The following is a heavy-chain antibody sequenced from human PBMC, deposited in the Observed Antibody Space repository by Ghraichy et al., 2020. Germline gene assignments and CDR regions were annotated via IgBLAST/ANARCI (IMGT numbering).Heavy chain of an antibody. CDR2: IYSGGST. J-gene: IGHJ3*02. CDR3: AFHSNYYGAFDI. Sequence: GGSLRLSCAASGFTVSSNYISWVRQAPGKGLEWVSVIYSGGSTYYADSVKGRFTISRDNSKNTLYLQMNSLRAEDTAVYYCAFHSNYYGAFDIWGQGTMVTVSS. CDR1: GFTVSSNY. V-gene: IGHV3-53*01. D-gene: IGHD3-10*01.